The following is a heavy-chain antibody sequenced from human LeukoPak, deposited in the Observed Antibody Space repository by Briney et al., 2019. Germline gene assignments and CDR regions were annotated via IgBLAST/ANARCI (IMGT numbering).Heavy chain of an antibody. D-gene: IGHD2-21*02. Sequence: PGGSLRLSCAASGFTVSSNYMSWVRQAPGKGLEWASVIYSGGSTYYADSVKGRFTISRDNSKNTLYLQMNSLRAEDTAVYYCARAAREYCGGDCYPYYYYYYMDVWGKGTTVTVSS. J-gene: IGHJ6*03. CDR1: GFTVSSNY. CDR2: IYSGGST. V-gene: IGHV3-53*01. CDR3: ARAAREYCGGDCYPYYYYYYMDV.